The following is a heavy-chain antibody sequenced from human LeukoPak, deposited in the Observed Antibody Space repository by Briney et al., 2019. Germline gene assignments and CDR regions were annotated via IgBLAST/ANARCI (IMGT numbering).Heavy chain of an antibody. Sequence: SVKVSCKASGGTFSSYAISWVRQAPGQGLEWMGGIIPIFGTANYAQKFQGRVTITADKSTSTAYMELSSLRSEDTAVYYCARYCGSTSCYFFDPWGQGTLVTVSS. CDR1: GGTFSSYA. D-gene: IGHD2-2*01. J-gene: IGHJ5*02. CDR3: ARYCGSTSCYFFDP. V-gene: IGHV1-69*06. CDR2: IIPIFGTA.